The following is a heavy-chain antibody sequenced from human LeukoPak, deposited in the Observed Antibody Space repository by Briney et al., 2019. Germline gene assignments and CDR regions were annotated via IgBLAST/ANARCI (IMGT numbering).Heavy chain of an antibody. V-gene: IGHV3-21*01. J-gene: IGHJ6*03. D-gene: IGHD1-26*01. CDR1: GFTFSSYN. Sequence: PGGSLRLPCAASGFTFSSYNMNWVRQAPGKGLEWVSSITSTSSYIYYADSVKGRFTISRDNAENSLYLQMNSLRAEDTAVYYCARDPYSGSYGDYYYYYMDVWGKGTTVTISS. CDR3: ARDPYSGSYGDYYYYYMDV. CDR2: ITSTSSYI.